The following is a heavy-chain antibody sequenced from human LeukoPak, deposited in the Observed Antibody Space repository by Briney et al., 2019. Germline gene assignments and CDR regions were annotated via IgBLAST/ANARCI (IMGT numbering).Heavy chain of an antibody. CDR3: ARATTIINYYYNGMDV. J-gene: IGHJ6*02. V-gene: IGHV3-74*01. Sequence: GGSLRLSCVASGFTFSSYWMHWVRQAPGSGLVWVSRIDSDVRSTTYADSVKGRLTISRDNAKNTLYLHMTSLRAEDTAVYYCARATTIINYYYNGMDVWGQGTTVTVS. CDR1: GFTFSSYW. D-gene: IGHD1-1*01. CDR2: IDSDVRST.